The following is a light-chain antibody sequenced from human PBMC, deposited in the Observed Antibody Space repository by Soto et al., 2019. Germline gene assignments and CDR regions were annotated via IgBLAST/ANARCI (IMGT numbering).Light chain of an antibody. CDR2: GAS. V-gene: IGKV3-20*01. CDR3: QHFGGTTFT. CDR1: QSVSSSY. Sequence: EIVLTQSPGILSLSPGEGATLSCRASQSVSSSYIAWYQQRPGQTPSLLIYGASTRATGIPDRFSGSGSGTHFTLTISRLEPGDFAVYYCQHFGGTTFTFGQGTRLEIK. J-gene: IGKJ5*01.